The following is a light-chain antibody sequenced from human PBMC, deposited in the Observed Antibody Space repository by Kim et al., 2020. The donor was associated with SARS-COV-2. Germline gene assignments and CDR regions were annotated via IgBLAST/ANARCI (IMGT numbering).Light chain of an antibody. Sequence: GKSVTIFRTATRSDVCGYNHVSWSHQAPGKAPIRMIYDVNKWPPGVSDRFSGSKSGNTASLTISGLQAEEEADYYCRSYTSSSTWLFGGGTQLTVL. V-gene: IGLV2-14*04. J-gene: IGLJ3*02. CDR2: DVN. CDR3: RSYTSSSTWL. CDR1: RSDVCGYNH.